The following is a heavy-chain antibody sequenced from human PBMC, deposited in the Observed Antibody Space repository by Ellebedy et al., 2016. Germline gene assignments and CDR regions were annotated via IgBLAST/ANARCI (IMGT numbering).Heavy chain of an antibody. V-gene: IGHV3-23*01. Sequence: GESLKISCAASGFTFGTYAMSWVRQAPGRGLEWVSAISTGGLRTSYADSVKGRFTISGDNSKNTLYLQMNSLRAEDTAVYYCARGNAVPGPEPLDYWGQGTLVTVSS. D-gene: IGHD6-19*01. CDR1: GFTFGTYA. J-gene: IGHJ4*02. CDR3: ARGNAVPGPEPLDY. CDR2: ISTGGLRT.